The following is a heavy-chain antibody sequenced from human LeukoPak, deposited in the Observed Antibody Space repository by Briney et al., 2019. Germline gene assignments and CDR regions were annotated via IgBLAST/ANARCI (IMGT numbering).Heavy chain of an antibody. V-gene: IGHV1-2*04. Sequence: ASVKVSCKASGYTFTGYYMHWVRQAPGQGLEWMGWINPNSSGTNYAQKFQGWVTMTRDTSISTAYMELSRLRSDDTAVYYCARSLPNCGGDCYNYWGQGTLVTVSS. D-gene: IGHD2-21*02. CDR3: ARSLPNCGGDCYNY. CDR2: INPNSSGT. J-gene: IGHJ4*02. CDR1: GYTFTGYY.